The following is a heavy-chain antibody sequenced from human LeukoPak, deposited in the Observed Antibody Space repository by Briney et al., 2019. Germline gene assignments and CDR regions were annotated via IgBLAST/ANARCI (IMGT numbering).Heavy chain of an antibody. V-gene: IGHV3-11*01. CDR2: ISGSGSTI. D-gene: IGHD3-3*01. CDR1: GFTFNDYY. CDR3: AKDGDYDFWSGYRHFDY. Sequence: GGSLRLSCAASGFTFNDYYMSWIRQAPGKGLEWVSYISGSGSTIYYADSVKGRFTVSRDSTRNSLYLQMNSLRAEDTAVYYCAKDGDYDFWSGYRHFDYWGQGTLVTVSS. J-gene: IGHJ4*02.